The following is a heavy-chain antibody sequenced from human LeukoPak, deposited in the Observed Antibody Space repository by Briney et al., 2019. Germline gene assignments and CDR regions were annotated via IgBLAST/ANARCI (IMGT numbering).Heavy chain of an antibody. CDR1: GFTFSSYG. V-gene: IGHV3-33*06. Sequence: GRSLRLSCAASGFTFSSYGMHWVRQAPGKGLEWVAVIWYDGSNKYYADSVKGRFTISRDNSKNTLYLQMNSLRAEDTAVYYCAKDQRGTVTTKYYFDYWGQGTLVTVSS. CDR3: AKDQRGTVTTKYYFDY. J-gene: IGHJ4*02. D-gene: IGHD4-11*01. CDR2: IWYDGSNK.